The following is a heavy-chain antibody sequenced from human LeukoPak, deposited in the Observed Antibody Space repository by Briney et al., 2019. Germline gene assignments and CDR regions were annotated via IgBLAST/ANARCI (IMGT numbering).Heavy chain of an antibody. V-gene: IGHV3-48*03. CDR3: ARVGGSSGWYHRPGGPYELDY. D-gene: IGHD6-19*01. CDR1: GFTFSSYE. J-gene: IGHJ4*02. Sequence: GGSLRLSCAASGFTFSSYEMNWVRQAPGRGLEWVSYISSSGSTIYYADSVKGRFTISRDNAKNSLYLQMNSLRAEDTAVYYCARVGGSSGWYHRPGGPYELDYWGQGTLVTVSS. CDR2: ISSSGSTI.